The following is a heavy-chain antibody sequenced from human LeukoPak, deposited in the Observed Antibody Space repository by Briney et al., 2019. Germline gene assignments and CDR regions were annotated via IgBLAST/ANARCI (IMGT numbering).Heavy chain of an antibody. J-gene: IGHJ4*02. CDR3: AKGGRYSNSWPDY. CDR2: INWNGGST. D-gene: IGHD6-13*01. CDR1: GFTFDDYA. V-gene: IGHV3-20*04. Sequence: PGGSLRLSCAASGFTFDDYAMSWVRLAPGKGLEWVSGINWNGGSTGYADSVKGRFTISRDNAKNSLYLQMNSLRAEDTALYYCAKGGRYSNSWPDYWGQGTLVTVSS.